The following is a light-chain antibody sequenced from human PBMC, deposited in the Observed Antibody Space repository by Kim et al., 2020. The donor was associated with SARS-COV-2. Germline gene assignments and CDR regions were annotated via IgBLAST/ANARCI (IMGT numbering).Light chain of an antibody. CDR2: GAS. V-gene: IGKV3-20*01. J-gene: IGKJ1*01. Sequence: EIVLTQSPVTLSLSPGERATLYCRASQTINDNYVAWYQQKPGQAPRLLIPGASSRETGIPDRFSGSGSGTDFTLTISRLEPEDCAVYYCQQYGSSPETFGQGTKVDIK. CDR1: QTINDNY. CDR3: QQYGSSPET.